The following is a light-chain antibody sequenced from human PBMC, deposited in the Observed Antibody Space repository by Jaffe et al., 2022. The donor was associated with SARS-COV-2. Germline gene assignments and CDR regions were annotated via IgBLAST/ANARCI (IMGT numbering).Light chain of an antibody. CDR2: WAS. J-gene: IGKJ1*01. CDR1: QSVLSSSNNKNY. Sequence: DIVMTQSPDSLTVSLGERATINCKSSQSVLSSSNNKNYLVWYQQKPGQPPKLLIYWASTRESGVPDRFSGSGSGTDFTLTISSLQAEDVAVYYCQQCYSTPPTFGQGTKVEIK. CDR3: QQCYSTPPT. V-gene: IGKV4-1*01.